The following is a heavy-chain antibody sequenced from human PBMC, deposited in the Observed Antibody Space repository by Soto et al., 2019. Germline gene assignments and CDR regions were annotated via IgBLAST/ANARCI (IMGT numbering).Heavy chain of an antibody. J-gene: IGHJ3*02. Sequence: SVKVSCKASGGTFSSYAISWVRQAPGQGLAWMGGIIPILGTANYAQKFKGRVTITADESTSTAYMELRSLRAEDTAVYYCARGDYYYDSSGYYDHDAFDIWGQGTMVTVSS. CDR2: IIPILGTA. CDR3: ARGDYYYDSSGYYDHDAFDI. D-gene: IGHD3-22*01. V-gene: IGHV1-69*13. CDR1: GGTFSSYA.